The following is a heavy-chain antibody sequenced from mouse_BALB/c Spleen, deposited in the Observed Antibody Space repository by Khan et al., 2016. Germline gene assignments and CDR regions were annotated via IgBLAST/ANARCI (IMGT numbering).Heavy chain of an antibody. CDR2: IDTYRGES. D-gene: IGHD6-1*01. J-gene: IGHJ4*01. CDR3: ARRRQLDLYWAMEY. Sequence: QIQLVQSGPDLKKPGETVKISCKASGYAFTNYGMNWVKQAPGKGLEWMGWIDTYRGESTYADDFKGRFAFSLETSASTAYLHIISLTTEDMATXLCARRRQLDLYWAMEYWGQGRSGTVSS. CDR1: GYAFTNYG. V-gene: IGHV9-1*02.